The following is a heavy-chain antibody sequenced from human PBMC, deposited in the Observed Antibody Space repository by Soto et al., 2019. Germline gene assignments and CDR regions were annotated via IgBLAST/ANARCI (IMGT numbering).Heavy chain of an antibody. CDR2: ISYDGSNK. Sequence: QVQLVESGGGVVQPGRSLRLSCAASGFTFSSYGMHWVRQAPGKGLEWVAVISYDGSNKYYADSVKGRFTISRDNSKNTLYLQMNSLRAEDTAVYYCAKATLRVDWVLLHYFDYWGQGTLVTVSS. V-gene: IGHV3-30*18. CDR1: GFTFSSYG. CDR3: AKATLRVDWVLLHYFDY. D-gene: IGHD3-9*01. J-gene: IGHJ4*02.